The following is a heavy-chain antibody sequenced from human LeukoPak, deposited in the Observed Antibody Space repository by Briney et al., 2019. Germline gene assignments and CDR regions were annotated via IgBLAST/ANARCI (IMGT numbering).Heavy chain of an antibody. CDR3: TTSPTYYYDSSGYYDFDY. CDR1: GFTFSNAW. D-gene: IGHD3-22*01. V-gene: IGHV3-15*01. CDR2: IKSKTDGGTT. J-gene: IGHJ4*02. Sequence: GSLRLSCAASGFTFSNAWMSWVRQAPGKGLEWVGRIKSKTDGGTTDYAAPVKGRFTISRDDSKNTLYLQMNSLKTEDTAVYYCTTSPTYYYDSSGYYDFDYWGQGTLVTVSS.